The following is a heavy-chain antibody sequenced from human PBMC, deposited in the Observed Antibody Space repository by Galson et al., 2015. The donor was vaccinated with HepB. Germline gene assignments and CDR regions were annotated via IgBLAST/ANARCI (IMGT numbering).Heavy chain of an antibody. D-gene: IGHD3-22*01. CDR1: GYTFTSYG. Sequence: SVKVSCKASGYTFTSYGISWVRQAPGQGLEWMGWISAYNGNTNYAQKLQGRVTMTTDTSTSTAYMELRSLRSDDTAVYYCARDAGFWGRWLFNDYWGQGTLVTVSS. V-gene: IGHV1-18*01. J-gene: IGHJ4*02. CDR3: ARDAGFWGRWLFNDY. CDR2: ISAYNGNT.